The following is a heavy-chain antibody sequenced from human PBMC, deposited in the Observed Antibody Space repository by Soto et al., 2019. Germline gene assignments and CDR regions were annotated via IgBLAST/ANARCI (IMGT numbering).Heavy chain of an antibody. CDR1: GYTLTELS. V-gene: IGHV1-24*01. CDR2: FDPEDGET. J-gene: IGHJ4*02. D-gene: IGHD3-10*01. Sequence: ASVKVSCKVSGYTLTELSMHWVRQAPGKGLEWMGGFDPEDGETIYAQKFQGRVTMTEDTSTDTAYMELSSLRSEDTAVYYCATEGITMVRGVITPDPYYFDYSGQGTLVTVSS. CDR3: ATEGITMVRGVITPDPYYFDY.